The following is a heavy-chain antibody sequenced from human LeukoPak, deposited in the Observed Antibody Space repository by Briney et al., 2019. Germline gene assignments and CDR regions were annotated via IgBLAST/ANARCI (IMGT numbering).Heavy chain of an antibody. Sequence: PGGSLRLSCAASGFTFSSYWMSWVRQAPGKGLEWVANIKQDGSDKYYVDSVKGRFTISRDNAKNSLYLQMNTLRAEDTAVYYCARGEGLGTTNGGYYFAYWGQGSLDIVSS. CDR3: ARGEGLGTTNGGYYFAY. D-gene: IGHD1-26*01. CDR2: IKQDGSDK. V-gene: IGHV3-7*01. CDR1: GFTFSSYW. J-gene: IGHJ4*02.